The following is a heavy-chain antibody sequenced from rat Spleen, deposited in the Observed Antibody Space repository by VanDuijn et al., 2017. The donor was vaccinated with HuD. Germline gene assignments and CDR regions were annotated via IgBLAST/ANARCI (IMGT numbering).Heavy chain of an antibody. CDR2: IDYEGSGT. J-gene: IGHJ2*01. CDR3: ARRHYGYTDYFDY. D-gene: IGHD1-9*01. V-gene: IGHV5-22*01. CDR1: GFTFSDFY. Sequence: EVQLVESGGGFVQPGRSLKLSCAASGFTFSDFYMAWVRQAPTKGLEWVASIDYEGSGTYYGDSVKGRFTISRDNAKSTLYLQMNSLRSEDTATYYCARRHYGYTDYFDYWGQGVMVTVSS.